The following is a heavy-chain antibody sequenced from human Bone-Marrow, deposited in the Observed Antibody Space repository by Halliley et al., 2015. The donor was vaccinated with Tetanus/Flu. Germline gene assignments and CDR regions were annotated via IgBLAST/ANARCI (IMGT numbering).Heavy chain of an antibody. CDR2: IPYSGAT. Sequence: WLGNIPYSGATNFNPPLKSRMTISIDRSKKQFSLELSSVTAADTAVYYCARAGQTYEMLFWLDPWGPGTLVTVSS. D-gene: IGHD2-2*01. V-gene: IGHV4-59*01. J-gene: IGHJ5*02. CDR3: ARAGQTYEMLFWLDP.